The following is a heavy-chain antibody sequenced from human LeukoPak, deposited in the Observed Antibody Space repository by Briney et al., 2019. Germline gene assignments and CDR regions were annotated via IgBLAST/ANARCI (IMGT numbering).Heavy chain of an antibody. CDR3: ARDPPGTAVAGYDY. D-gene: IGHD6-19*01. Sequence: GGSLRLSCAASGFMFSTYWMSWVRQAPGKGLEWVANMNQDGSEKYYVDSVKGRFAISRDNAKNSLFLQMHSLRAEDTAVYYCARDPPGTAVAGYDYWGQGTLVTV. J-gene: IGHJ4*02. V-gene: IGHV3-7*01. CDR2: MNQDGSEK. CDR1: GFMFSTYW.